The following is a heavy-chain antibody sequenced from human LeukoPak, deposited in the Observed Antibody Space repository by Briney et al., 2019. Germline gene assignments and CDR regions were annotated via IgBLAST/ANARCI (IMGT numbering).Heavy chain of an antibody. D-gene: IGHD3-3*01. CDR3: AREFPFWSGYYEGRRFDY. CDR1: GGSFSSYY. Sequence: SDTLSLTCAVDGGSFSSYYWSWIRHHPRKGLEWVGEINHSGTTNYNPSLKSRVPISVDASKNQFSLKLRSVTAVDTAVYYCAREFPFWSGYYEGRRFDYWGQGTLVTVSA. CDR2: INHSGTT. J-gene: IGHJ4*02. V-gene: IGHV4-34*01.